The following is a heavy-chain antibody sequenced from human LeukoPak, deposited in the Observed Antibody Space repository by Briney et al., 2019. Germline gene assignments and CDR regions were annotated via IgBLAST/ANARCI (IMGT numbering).Heavy chain of an antibody. CDR3: ARGRIQLWLSPYYYYYMGV. CDR2: INHSGST. CDR1: GGSFSGYY. V-gene: IGHV4-34*01. J-gene: IGHJ6*03. D-gene: IGHD5-18*01. Sequence: SETLSLTCAVYGGSFSGYYWSWIRQPPGKGLEWIGEINHSGSTNYNPSLKSRVTISVDTSKNQFSLKLSSVTAADTAVYYCARGRIQLWLSPYYYYYMGVWGKGTTVTVSS.